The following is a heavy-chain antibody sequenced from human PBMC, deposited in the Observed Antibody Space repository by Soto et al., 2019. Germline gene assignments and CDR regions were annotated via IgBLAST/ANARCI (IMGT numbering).Heavy chain of an antibody. D-gene: IGHD2-2*01. CDR3: ARHVPAAGYYYGLDV. V-gene: IGHV1-69*12. CDR1: GGTFSSYA. J-gene: IGHJ6*02. CDR2: SIPIFGTA. Sequence: QVQLVQSGAEVKKPGSSVKVSCKASGGTFSSYAISWVRQAPGQGLEWMGGSIPIFGTANYAQKFQGRVTISADESTSTAYMELSSLRSEDTAVYYCARHVPAAGYYYGLDVWGQGTTVTVSS.